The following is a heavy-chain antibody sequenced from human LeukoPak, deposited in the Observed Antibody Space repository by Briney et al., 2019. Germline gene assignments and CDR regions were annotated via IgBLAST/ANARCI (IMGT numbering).Heavy chain of an antibody. J-gene: IGHJ4*02. Sequence: GGSLRLSCAASGFTFSTFAMIWVRQPPGKGLEWVSSIFPSGGEIHYADSVRGRFTISRDNSKSTLSLQMNSLRAEDTAVYYCAGRFVLRYFDWLSTFDYWGQGTLVTVSS. CDR1: GFTFSTFA. CDR3: AGRFVLRYFDWLSTFDY. V-gene: IGHV3-23*01. CDR2: IFPSGGEI. D-gene: IGHD3-9*01.